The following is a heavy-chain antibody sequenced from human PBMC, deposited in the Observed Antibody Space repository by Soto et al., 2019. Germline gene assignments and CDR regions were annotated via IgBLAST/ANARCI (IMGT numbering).Heavy chain of an antibody. CDR2: ISGSGGST. D-gene: IGHD2-15*01. Sequence: GGSLRLSCAASGFTFSSYAMSWVRQAPGKGLEWVSAISGSGGSTYYADSVKGRFTISRDNSKNTLYLQMNSLRAEVTAVYYCAKGERYCTGGSCLYYMDVWGKGTTVTVSS. CDR3: AKGERYCTGGSCLYYMDV. CDR1: GFTFSSYA. V-gene: IGHV3-23*01. J-gene: IGHJ6*03.